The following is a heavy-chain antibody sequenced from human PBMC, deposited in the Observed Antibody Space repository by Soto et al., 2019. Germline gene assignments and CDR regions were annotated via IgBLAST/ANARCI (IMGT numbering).Heavy chain of an antibody. CDR2: IWYDASNK. Sequence: VQLVESGGGVVQPGRSLRLSCAASGFTFSTYGMYWVRQAPGKGLKWVAVIWYDASNKYYADSVKGRFTISRDNSENTLYLQMNSLRAEDTALYYCARGRVDGGELDLWGQGTLVTVSS. D-gene: IGHD1-26*01. V-gene: IGHV3-33*01. J-gene: IGHJ4*02. CDR1: GFTFSTYG. CDR3: ARGRVDGGELDL.